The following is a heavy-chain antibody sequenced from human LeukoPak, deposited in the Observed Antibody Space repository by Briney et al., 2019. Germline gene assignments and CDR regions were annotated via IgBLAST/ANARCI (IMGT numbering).Heavy chain of an antibody. Sequence: GASVKVSCKASGYTFTGYYMHWVRQAPGQGLEWMGWINPNGGGTNYAQKFQGRVTMTRDTSISTAYMELSRLRSDDTAVYYCARDYCSSTSCTKGRFDPWGQGTLVTVSS. J-gene: IGHJ5*02. D-gene: IGHD2-2*01. CDR1: GYTFTGYY. V-gene: IGHV1-2*02. CDR3: ARDYCSSTSCTKGRFDP. CDR2: INPNGGGT.